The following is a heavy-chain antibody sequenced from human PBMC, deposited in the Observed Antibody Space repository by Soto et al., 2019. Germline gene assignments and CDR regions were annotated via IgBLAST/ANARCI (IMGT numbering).Heavy chain of an antibody. V-gene: IGHV1-69*06. Sequence: QVHLVQSGAEVKKPGSSVKVSCEASGGTFSNYVISWLRQAPGQGPEWMGGISPIYDAANYARKFQGRVTMTADKSTSTAYLELIGLKSEDSAIYYCARYCTAGTFYGAFDVWGQGTMVIVSP. CDR1: GGTFSNYV. CDR3: ARYCTAGTFYGAFDV. CDR2: ISPIYDAA. J-gene: IGHJ3*01. D-gene: IGHD2-8*02.